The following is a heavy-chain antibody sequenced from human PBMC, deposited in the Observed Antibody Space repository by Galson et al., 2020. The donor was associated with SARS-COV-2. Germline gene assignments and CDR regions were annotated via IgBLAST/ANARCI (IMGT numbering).Heavy chain of an antibody. V-gene: IGHV3-33*01. Sequence: GGSLRLSCGASGFSFIHYAMHWVRQAPGKGLEWVALMWSDGSDENYADSVRGRFTISRDNSKNTLYLQMNDLRGEDTAVYYCARGNGSGAYLIDYWGRGALVTVSS. CDR2: MWSDGSDE. J-gene: IGHJ4*02. D-gene: IGHD1-1*01. CDR3: ARGNGSGAYLIDY. CDR1: GFSFIHYA.